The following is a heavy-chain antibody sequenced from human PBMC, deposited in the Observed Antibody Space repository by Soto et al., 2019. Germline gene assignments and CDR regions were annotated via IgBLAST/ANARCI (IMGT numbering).Heavy chain of an antibody. V-gene: IGHV3-23*01. CDR1: GFIFENFG. CDR3: AKNQGVELVPLATVDWFDP. CDR2: ISGSGFKK. J-gene: IGHJ5*02. Sequence: GGSLRLSCAASGFIFENFGMSWVRQAPGKGLEWISSISGSGFKKYYADSVKGRFTISRDNSKSTVYLELNNLSAEDTAVYHCAKNQGVELVPLATVDWFDPWGQGSVVTVS. D-gene: IGHD1-26*01.